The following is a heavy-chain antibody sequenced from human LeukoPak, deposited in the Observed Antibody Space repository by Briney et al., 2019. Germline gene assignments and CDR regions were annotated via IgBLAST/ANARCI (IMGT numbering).Heavy chain of an antibody. V-gene: IGHV3-48*03. D-gene: IGHD4-17*01. Sequence: GGSLRLSCAASGFTLSSYQMNWVRQARGEGLELVSYISRSGSTIYYADSEKGRCTVSRDNAKNSQYLQMNSLRAEDTAVYYCAREATVTGFDYWGQGTLVTVSS. J-gene: IGHJ4*02. CDR3: AREATVTGFDY. CDR1: GFTLSSYQ. CDR2: ISRSGSTI.